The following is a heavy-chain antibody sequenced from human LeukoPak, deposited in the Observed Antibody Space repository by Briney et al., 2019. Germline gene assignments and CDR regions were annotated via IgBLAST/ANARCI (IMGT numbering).Heavy chain of an antibody. CDR3: ATGVATAFTY. CDR1: GYTFTGYY. CDR2: INPDSGDS. Sequence: GASVKVSCKASGYTFTGYYIHWVRQAPGQGLEWMAWINPDSGDSYSAPKFQGRVTMTRDTFISTASMEVSWLSSDDTAVYYCATGVATAFTYWGQGTLVTVSS. J-gene: IGHJ4*02. D-gene: IGHD5-12*01. V-gene: IGHV1-2*02.